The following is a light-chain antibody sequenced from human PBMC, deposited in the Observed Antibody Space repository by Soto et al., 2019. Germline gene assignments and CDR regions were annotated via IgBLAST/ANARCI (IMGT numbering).Light chain of an antibody. CDR2: QVS. J-gene: IGKJ2*01. V-gene: IGKV2-30*02. CDR1: QSLVHTNGNTY. CDR3: MQGTHWPYT. Sequence: DVVMTQSPLSLPVTLGQPASISCKSSQSLVHTNGNTYLNWYQQRPGQSPRRLVYQVSNRDSGVPDRFSGSESGTDFTLRITRVEAEDVGVYYCMQGTHWPYTFGQGTKLEI.